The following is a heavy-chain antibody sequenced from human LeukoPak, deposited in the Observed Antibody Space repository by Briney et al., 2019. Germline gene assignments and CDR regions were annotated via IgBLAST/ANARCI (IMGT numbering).Heavy chain of an antibody. Sequence: SETLSLTCTVSGVSISSSSYYWGWIRQPPGKGLEWIGSIYYSGSTYYNPSLKSRVTISVDTSKNQFSLKLSSVTAADTAVYYCATTYSYGPYDAFDIWGQGTMVTVSS. CDR3: ATTYSYGPYDAFDI. D-gene: IGHD5-18*01. J-gene: IGHJ3*02. CDR1: GVSISSSSYY. CDR2: IYYSGST. V-gene: IGHV4-39*01.